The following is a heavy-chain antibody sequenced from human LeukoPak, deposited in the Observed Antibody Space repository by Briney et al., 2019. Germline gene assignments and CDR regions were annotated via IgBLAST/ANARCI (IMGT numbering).Heavy chain of an antibody. J-gene: IGHJ4*02. Sequence: GGSLRLSCEASGFTFSGYGMNWVRQAPGKGLEWMAFIRYDGSNTYYADYVKGRFTITRDKSKNTLYLQMNSLRAEDTAVYYCAKEPPAKGPVVNWGQGTLVIVSS. V-gene: IGHV3-30*02. D-gene: IGHD4-23*01. CDR3: AKEPPAKGPVVN. CDR2: IRYDGSNT. CDR1: GFTFSGYG.